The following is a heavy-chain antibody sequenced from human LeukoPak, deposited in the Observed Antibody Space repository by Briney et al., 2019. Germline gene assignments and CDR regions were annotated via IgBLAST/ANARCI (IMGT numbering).Heavy chain of an antibody. CDR3: AKSDIAASGTGASDI. V-gene: IGHV3-23*01. CDR2: ISSSGGST. Sequence: GGSLRLSCAASRFTFSSYAMSWVRQAPGKGLEWVSGISSSGGSTDYADSVKGRFTICRDNSKNTVYLQMDSLRAEDTAVYYCAKSDIAASGTGASDIWGQGTMVTVSS. J-gene: IGHJ3*02. CDR1: RFTFSSYA. D-gene: IGHD6-13*01.